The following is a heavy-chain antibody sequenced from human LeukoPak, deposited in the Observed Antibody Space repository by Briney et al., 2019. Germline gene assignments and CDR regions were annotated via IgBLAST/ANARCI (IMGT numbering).Heavy chain of an antibody. J-gene: IGHJ4*02. V-gene: IGHV4-4*07. CDR2: IYTSGST. Sequence: SETLSLTCTVPGGSISSYYWSWIRQPAGKGLEWIGRIYTSGSTNYNPSLKSRVTISVDKSKNQFSLKLSSVTAADTAVYYCARLVFSSSWYFDYWGQGTLVTVSS. CDR1: GGSISSYY. CDR3: ARLVFSSSWYFDY. D-gene: IGHD6-13*01.